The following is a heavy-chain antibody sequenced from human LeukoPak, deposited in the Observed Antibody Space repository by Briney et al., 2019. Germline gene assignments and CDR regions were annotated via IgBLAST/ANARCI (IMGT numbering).Heavy chain of an antibody. CDR3: ARDAPTGGFDY. CDR1: GFTFSSYA. D-gene: IGHD3-16*01. J-gene: IGHJ4*02. CDR2: IYSGGST. Sequence: PGASLRLSCAASGFTFSSYAMSWVRQAPGKGLEWVSVIYSGGSTYYADSVKGRFTISRDNSKNTLYLQMNSLRAEDTAVYYCARDAPTGGFDYWGQGTLVTVSS. V-gene: IGHV3-53*01.